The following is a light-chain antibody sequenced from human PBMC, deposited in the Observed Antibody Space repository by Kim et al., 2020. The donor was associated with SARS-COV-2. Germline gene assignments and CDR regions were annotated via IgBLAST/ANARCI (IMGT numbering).Light chain of an antibody. V-gene: IGLV3-19*01. Sequence: SSELTQDPAVSVALGQTVRITCQGDSLRSYYASWYQQKPGQAPVLVIYGKNNRPSGIPDRFSGSSSGNTAPLTITGAQAEDEADYYCNPRDSSGNHWVLG. CDR1: SLRSYY. CDR3: NPRDSSGNHWV. J-gene: IGLJ3*02. CDR2: GKN.